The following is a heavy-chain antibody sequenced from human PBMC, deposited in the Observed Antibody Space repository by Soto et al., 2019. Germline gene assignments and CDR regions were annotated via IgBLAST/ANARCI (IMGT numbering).Heavy chain of an antibody. CDR1: GGSISSGGYY. V-gene: IGHV4-61*08. CDR3: AREITIFGVVPWFDP. D-gene: IGHD3-3*01. CDR2: IYYSGST. J-gene: IGHJ5*02. Sequence: SETLSLTCTVSGGSISSGGYYWSWIRQHPGKGLEWIGYIYYSGSTYYNPSLKSRVTISVDTSKNQFSLKLSSVTAADTAVYYCAREITIFGVVPWFDPWGQGTLVTVSS.